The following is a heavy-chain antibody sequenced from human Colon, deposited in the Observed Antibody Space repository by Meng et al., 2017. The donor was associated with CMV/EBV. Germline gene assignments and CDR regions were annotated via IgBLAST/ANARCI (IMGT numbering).Heavy chain of an antibody. CDR3: AREGRYGPFDY. CDR1: GGSISSGGYY. Sequence: CTVSGGSISSGGYYWSWIRQHPGKGLEWIGYIYYSGSTYSNPSLKSRVTISVDTSKNQFSLKLSSVTAADTAVYYCAREGRYGPFDYWGQGTLVTVSS. D-gene: IGHD1-14*01. CDR2: IYYSGST. J-gene: IGHJ4*02. V-gene: IGHV4-31*03.